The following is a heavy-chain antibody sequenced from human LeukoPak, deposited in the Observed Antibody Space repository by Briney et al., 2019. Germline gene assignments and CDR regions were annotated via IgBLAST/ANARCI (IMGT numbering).Heavy chain of an antibody. D-gene: IGHD2-15*01. CDR3: AREPSKACSGGSCYP. Sequence: SETLSLTCTVSGGSISSGSHYWSWIRQSPGKGLEWIAEINHSGSTNYNPSLKSRVTISADTSKNQFSLKLSSVTAADTAVYYCAREPSKACSGGSCYPWGQGTLVTVSS. CDR2: INHSGST. CDR1: GGSISSGSHY. V-gene: IGHV4-39*07. J-gene: IGHJ5*02.